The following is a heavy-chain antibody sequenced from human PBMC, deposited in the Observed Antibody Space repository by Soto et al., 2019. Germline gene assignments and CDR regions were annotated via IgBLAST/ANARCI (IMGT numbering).Heavy chain of an antibody. CDR1: GFSFSNFG. D-gene: IGHD3-22*01. V-gene: IGHV3-33*01. J-gene: IGHJ5*02. CDR2: IWYDGSDI. CDR3: ARHHRDSSGFFDWFDP. Sequence: GGSLRLSCAESGFSFSNFGMHWVRQAPGKGLEWVAVIWYDGSDIHYADSVKGRFTISRDNSKNTLYLHMTSLRAEDTAVYYCARHHRDSSGFFDWFDPWGQGTLVTVSS.